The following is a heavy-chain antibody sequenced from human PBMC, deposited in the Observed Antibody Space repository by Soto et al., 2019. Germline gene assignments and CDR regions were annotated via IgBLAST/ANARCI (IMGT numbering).Heavy chain of an antibody. CDR2: ISYDGSNK. CDR1: GFTFSSYA. V-gene: IGHV3-30-3*01. D-gene: IGHD3-16*02. J-gene: IGHJ4*02. Sequence: PGGSLRLSCAASGFTFSSYAMHWVRQAPGKGLEWVAVISYDGSNKYYADSVKGRFTISRDNSKNTLYLQMNSLRAEDTALYSCARDPPFIFRGGADYWGQRTPVTVSS. CDR3: ARDPPFIFRGGADY.